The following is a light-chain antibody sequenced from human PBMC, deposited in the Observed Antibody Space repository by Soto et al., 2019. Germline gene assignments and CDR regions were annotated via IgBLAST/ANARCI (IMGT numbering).Light chain of an antibody. CDR3: QSYDSSLSGYV. CDR1: SSNIGAGYD. J-gene: IGLJ1*01. Sequence: HSVLTQPPSVSGAPGQRVTISCTGSSSNIGAGYDVHWYQHLPGTAPKVLIYGNSNRPSGVPNRFGGSKSGTSASLAITGLQAEDEADYYCQSYDSSLSGYVFGAGTKLTVL. CDR2: GNS. V-gene: IGLV1-40*01.